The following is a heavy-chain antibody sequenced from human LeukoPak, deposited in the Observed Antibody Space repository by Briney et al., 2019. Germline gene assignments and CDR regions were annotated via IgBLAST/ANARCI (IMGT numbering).Heavy chain of an antibody. CDR3: AREFWFANAPGSWLDP. J-gene: IGHJ5*02. CDR2: IFHTGST. D-gene: IGHD3-10*01. CDR1: GDSISSGAYS. V-gene: IGHV4-30-2*01. Sequence: PSQTLSLTCVVSGDSISSGAYSWSWIRQPPGKGLEWIGYIFHTGSTFYNPSLKSRVTISADNSKNQFSLRLSSVTAADTAVYYCAREFWFANAPGSWLDPWGQGTLVTVSS.